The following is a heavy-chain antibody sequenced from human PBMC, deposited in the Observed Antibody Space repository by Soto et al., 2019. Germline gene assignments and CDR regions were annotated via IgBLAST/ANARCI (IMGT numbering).Heavy chain of an antibody. CDR2: ISYDGSNK. CDR3: ASRSSWNDY. V-gene: IGHV3-30-3*01. J-gene: IGHJ4*02. Sequence: GGSLRLSCAASGFTFSSYAMHWVRQAPGKGLGWVAVISYDGSNKYYADSVKGRFTISRDNSKNTLYLQMNSLRAEDTAVYYCASRSSWNDYWGQGTLVTVSS. CDR1: GFTFSSYA. D-gene: IGHD6-13*01.